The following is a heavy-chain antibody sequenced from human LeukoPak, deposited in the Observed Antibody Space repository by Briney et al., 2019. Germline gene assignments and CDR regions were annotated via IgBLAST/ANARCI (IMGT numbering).Heavy chain of an antibody. CDR2: IYYSGST. V-gene: IGHV4-31*03. CDR3: ARDYGDYGMDV. Sequence: SETLSPTCTVSGGSISSGGYYWSWIRQHPGKGLEWIGCIYYSGSTYYNPSLKSRVTISVDTSKNQFSLKLSSVTAADTAVYYCARDYGDYGMDVWGQGTTVTVSS. J-gene: IGHJ6*02. D-gene: IGHD4-17*01. CDR1: GGSISSGGYY.